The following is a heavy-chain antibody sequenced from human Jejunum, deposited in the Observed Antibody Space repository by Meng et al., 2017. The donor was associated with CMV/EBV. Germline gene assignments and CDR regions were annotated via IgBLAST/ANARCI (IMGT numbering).Heavy chain of an antibody. Sequence: HVQIHESRPGLVKPSLTLFLTCVVSGASNKHYDWNWVRQPAGQGLEWIGLIQVIGHTVYNPSLKSRVTVSLDASKSQFSLTLNSVTAADTATYYCAGSRPGGGACDYWGQGILVTVSS. CDR1: GASNKHYD. CDR2: IQVIGHT. D-gene: IGHD3-16*01. V-gene: IGHV4-4*07. J-gene: IGHJ4*02. CDR3: AGSRPGGGACDY.